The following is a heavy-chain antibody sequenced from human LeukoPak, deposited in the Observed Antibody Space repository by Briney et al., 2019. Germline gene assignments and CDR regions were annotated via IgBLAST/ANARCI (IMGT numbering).Heavy chain of an antibody. CDR2: ISYDGSNK. CDR3: AKDFSSGGSGVGATPAYYYYYGMDV. V-gene: IGHV3-30*18. D-gene: IGHD1-26*01. J-gene: IGHJ6*02. Sequence: GGSLRLSCAVSGFMFSSYGMHWVRQAPGKGLDWVAVISYDGSNKYYADSVKGRFTISRDNSKNTLYLQMNSLRPEDTAVYYCAKDFSSGGSGVGATPAYYYYYGMDVWGHGTTVTVSS. CDR1: GFMFSSYG.